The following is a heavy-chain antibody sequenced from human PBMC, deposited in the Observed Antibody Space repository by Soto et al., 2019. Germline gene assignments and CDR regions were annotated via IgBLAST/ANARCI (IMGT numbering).Heavy chain of an antibody. Sequence: GGSLRLSCAASGFTFSSYWMHWVRQAPEKGLVWVSRINSDGSSTIYADSVKGRFTISRDNAKNTLYLQTNSLRAEDTAVYYCASWAVPRYEFDIWGRGTMVPVSS. D-gene: IGHD6-19*01. CDR2: INSDGSST. CDR3: ASWAVPRYEFDI. CDR1: GFTFSSYW. J-gene: IGHJ3*02. V-gene: IGHV3-74*01.